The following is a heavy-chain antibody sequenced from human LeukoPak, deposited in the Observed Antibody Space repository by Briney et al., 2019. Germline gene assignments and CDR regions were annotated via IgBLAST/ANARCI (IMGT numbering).Heavy chain of an antibody. V-gene: IGHV3-74*01. Sequence: GGSLRLSCAASGFTFSSQWMHWVRQAPGKGLVWVSRINSDGSTTSYADSVKGRFTISRDNAKNTLYLQMNSLRAEDTAVYYCARVMYYYHSSGSIAVYYFDYWGQGTLVTVSS. J-gene: IGHJ4*02. CDR2: INSDGSTT. CDR3: ARVMYYYHSSGSIAVYYFDY. D-gene: IGHD3-22*01. CDR1: GFTFSSQW.